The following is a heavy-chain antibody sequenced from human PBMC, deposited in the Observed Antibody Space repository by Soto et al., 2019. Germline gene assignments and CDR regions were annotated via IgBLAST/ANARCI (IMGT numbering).Heavy chain of an antibody. CDR1: GGSISTYS. CDR2: ISYSGSA. CDR3: ARVGIGYSGYEAV. V-gene: IGHV4-59*01. Sequence: PSETLSLTCTVSGGSISTYSWSWIRQPPGKGLEWIGYISYSGSANYNPSLKSRVNISVDTYKNQLSLKLGSVTAADTAMYYCARVGIGYSGYEAVWGPRTTVTVSS. J-gene: IGHJ6*02. D-gene: IGHD5-12*01.